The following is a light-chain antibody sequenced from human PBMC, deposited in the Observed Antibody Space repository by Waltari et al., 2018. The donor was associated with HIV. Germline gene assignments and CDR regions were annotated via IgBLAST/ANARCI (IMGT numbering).Light chain of an antibody. J-gene: IGKJ5*01. CDR2: AAS. V-gene: IGKV1-39*01. Sequence: DIQMTQSPSSLSASVGDRVTITCRASQSISSYLNWYQQKPGNAPKLLIYAASILQSGVPSRFGGSGPGPHFTLTIRSLQPEDFATDYGQQSYTTPITFGQGTRLEIK. CDR1: QSISSY. CDR3: QQSYTTPIT.